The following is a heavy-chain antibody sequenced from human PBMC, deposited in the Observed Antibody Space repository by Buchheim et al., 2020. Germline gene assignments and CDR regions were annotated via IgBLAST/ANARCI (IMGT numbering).Heavy chain of an antibody. CDR1: GFTFSSYW. CDR3: ARDQGDSSSWYYYYYYMDV. J-gene: IGHJ6*03. CDR2: INSDGSST. V-gene: IGHV3-74*01. Sequence: EVQLVESGGGLVQPGGSLRLSCAASGFTFSSYWMHWVRQAPGKGLVWVSRINSDGSSTSYADSAKGRVTISSDNAKNTLYRQMNSLRAEDTAVYYCARDQGDSSSWYYYYYYMDVWGKGT. D-gene: IGHD6-13*01.